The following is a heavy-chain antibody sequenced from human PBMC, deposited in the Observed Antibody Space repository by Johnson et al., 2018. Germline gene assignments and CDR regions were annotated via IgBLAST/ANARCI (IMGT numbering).Heavy chain of an antibody. Sequence: QVQLQESGGGVVQPGRSRRLSCVASGFSFSNYGMHWVRQARGTGLEWVAIIWYDGSYQYYTDSVKGRFTIARDNYKNTLYLQMNSLRAEDTAVYYCAREGDGGFLVVPMDVWGQGTTVTVSS. J-gene: IGHJ6*02. CDR1: GFSFSNYG. CDR2: IWYDGSYQ. D-gene: IGHD3-10*01. CDR3: AREGDGGFLVVPMDV. V-gene: IGHV3-33*01.